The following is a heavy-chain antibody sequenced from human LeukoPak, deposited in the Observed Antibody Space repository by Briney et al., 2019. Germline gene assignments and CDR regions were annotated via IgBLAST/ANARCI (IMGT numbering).Heavy chain of an antibody. V-gene: IGHV1-18*01. J-gene: IGHJ6*02. D-gene: IGHD2-2*01. Sequence: GASVNVSFKASGYTVTTYGISWVRQAPGQGLERMGWISAYNGNTNYAQKLQGRVTMTTDTSTRTAYMELRSLRSDDTAVYYCARVDIVVGPGGMTRYYYYGMDVWGQGTTVTVSS. CDR3: ARVDIVVGPGGMTRYYYYGMDV. CDR1: GYTVTTYG. CDR2: ISAYNGNT.